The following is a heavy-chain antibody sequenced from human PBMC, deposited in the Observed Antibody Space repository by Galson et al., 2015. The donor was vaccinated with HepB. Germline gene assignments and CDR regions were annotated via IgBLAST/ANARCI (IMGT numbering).Heavy chain of an antibody. Sequence: SLRLSCAASGFTFSNYGMHWVRQGPGKGLEWVANIWYDGSNKYYADFVKGRFTISRDNSKNTLYLQMNSLRAEDTAVYYCAKDSSLSGSSGYYPDAFDIWGQGTMVTVSS. CDR1: GFTFSNYG. CDR2: IWYDGSNK. J-gene: IGHJ3*02. D-gene: IGHD3-22*01. CDR3: AKDSSLSGSSGYYPDAFDI. V-gene: IGHV3-33*06.